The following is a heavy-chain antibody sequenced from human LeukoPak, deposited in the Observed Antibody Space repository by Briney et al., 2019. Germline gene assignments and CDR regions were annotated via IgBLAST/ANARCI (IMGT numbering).Heavy chain of an antibody. CDR3: ARVGAYGSGSYLVY. J-gene: IGHJ4*02. Sequence: ASVKVSCKASGYTFTGYYVHWVRQAPGQGLEWMGWVNPNSGVTNYAQKFQGRVTMTRDTSISTAYMELSSLRSDDTVVYYCARVGAYGSGSYLVYWGQGSLVTVSS. V-gene: IGHV1-2*02. CDR2: VNPNSGVT. CDR1: GYTFTGYY. D-gene: IGHD3-10*01.